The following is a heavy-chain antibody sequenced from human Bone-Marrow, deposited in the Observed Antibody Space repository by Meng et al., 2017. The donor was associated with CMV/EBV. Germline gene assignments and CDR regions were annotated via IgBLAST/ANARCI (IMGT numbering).Heavy chain of an antibody. CDR1: GFTFSSYA. CDR3: AKYYDFWSGYSDYFDY. D-gene: IGHD3-3*01. J-gene: IGHJ4*02. CDR2: IKQDGSEK. Sequence: GGSLRLSCAASGFTFSSYAMHWVRQAPGKGLEWVANIKQDGSEKYYVDSVKGRFTISRDNAKNSLYLQMNSLRAEDTAVYYCAKYYDFWSGYSDYFDYWGQGTLVTVSS. V-gene: IGHV3-7*01.